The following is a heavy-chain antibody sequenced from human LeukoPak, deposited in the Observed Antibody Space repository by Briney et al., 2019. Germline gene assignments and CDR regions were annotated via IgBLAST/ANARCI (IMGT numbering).Heavy chain of an antibody. V-gene: IGHV3-30*18. CDR1: GFTFSSYG. J-gene: IGHJ4*02. Sequence: PGGSLRLSCAASGFTFSSYGMHWVRQAPGKGLDWVAVISYDGSNKYYADSVKGRFTISRDNSKNTLYLQMNSLRAEDTAVYYCAKDRPTYCSGGSCYSPFDYWGQGTLVTVSS. CDR2: ISYDGSNK. CDR3: AKDRPTYCSGGSCYSPFDY. D-gene: IGHD2-15*01.